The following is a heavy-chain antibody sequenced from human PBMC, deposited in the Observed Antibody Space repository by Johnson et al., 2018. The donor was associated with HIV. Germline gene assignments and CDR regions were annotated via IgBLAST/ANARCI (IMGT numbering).Heavy chain of an antibody. J-gene: IGHJ3*02. V-gene: IGHV3-73*02. CDR2: VRNRVNKFAT. CDR1: GLIFSDSD. CDR3: AKIIGYSSGLEI. Sequence: VQLVESGGGLVQPGGSLTLSCAASGLIFSDSDIHWVRQASGTGLEWVGRVRNRVNKFATLYSVSVEGRATVSRDDSKNMAYLRLSRLRAEDAAVYYCAKIIGYSSGLEIWGQGTMVTVSS. D-gene: IGHD6-19*01.